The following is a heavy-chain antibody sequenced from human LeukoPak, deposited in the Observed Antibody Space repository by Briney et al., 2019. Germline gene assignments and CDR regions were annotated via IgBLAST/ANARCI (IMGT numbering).Heavy chain of an antibody. D-gene: IGHD2-21*01. J-gene: IGHJ4*02. Sequence: ASVKVSCKASGYTFTGYYMHWVRQAPGQGLGWMGWINPNSGGTNYAQKFQGRVTMTRDTSISTAYMELSRLRSDDTAVYYCARDLSEHPRDYWSQGTLVTVSS. CDR1: GYTFTGYY. CDR3: ARDLSEHPRDY. V-gene: IGHV1-2*02. CDR2: INPNSGGT.